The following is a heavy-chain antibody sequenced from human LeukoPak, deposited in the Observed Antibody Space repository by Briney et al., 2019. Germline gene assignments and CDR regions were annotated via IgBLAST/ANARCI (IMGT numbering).Heavy chain of an antibody. CDR3: ARDSLQPTAMVTEADY. Sequence: ASVKVSCKASGGTFSSYAISWVRQAPGQGLERMGRIIPIFGTANYAQKFQGRGTITTDESTSTAYMELSSLRSEDTAVYYCARDSLQPTAMVTEADYWGQGTLVTVSS. D-gene: IGHD5-18*01. CDR2: IIPIFGTA. J-gene: IGHJ4*02. CDR1: GGTFSSYA. V-gene: IGHV1-69*05.